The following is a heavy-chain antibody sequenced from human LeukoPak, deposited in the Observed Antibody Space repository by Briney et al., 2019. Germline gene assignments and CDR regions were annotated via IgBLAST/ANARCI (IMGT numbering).Heavy chain of an antibody. V-gene: IGHV4-34*01. CDR3: ARVIVFQQLAFDY. J-gene: IGHJ4*02. D-gene: IGHD6-13*01. CDR2: INHGGST. Sequence: SETLSLTCAVYGGSFSGDFWSWIRQSPGKGLEWIGEINHGGSTTYNPSLQSRVTMSVDTSKNQFSLKLSSVTAADTAVYYCARVIVFQQLAFDYWGQGTLVTVSS. CDR1: GGSFSGDF.